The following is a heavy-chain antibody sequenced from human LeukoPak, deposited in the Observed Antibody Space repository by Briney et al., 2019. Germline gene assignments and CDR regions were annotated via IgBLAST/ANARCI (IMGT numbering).Heavy chain of an antibody. J-gene: IGHJ3*02. CDR3: ARDKIVVVVSTTLPDM. V-gene: IGHV3-23*01. D-gene: IGHD2-15*01. CDR1: GFTFSNYV. CDR2: ISGSGGST. Sequence: GGSLRLSCAASGFTFSNYVMSWVRQAPGKGPEWVSAISGSGGSTFYADSVQGRLTISRDNSKNTLYLQLNSLRVEDTAVYYCARDKIVVVVSTTLPDMWGQGTVVTVSS.